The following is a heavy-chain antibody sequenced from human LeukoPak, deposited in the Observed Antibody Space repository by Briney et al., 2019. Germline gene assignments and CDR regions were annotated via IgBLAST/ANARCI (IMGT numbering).Heavy chain of an antibody. D-gene: IGHD3-9*01. Sequence: SETLSLTCAVYGGSFSGYYWSWIRQPPVKGLEWIGEINHSGITNYNPSLKSRVTISVDTSKNQFSLKLSSVTAADTAVYYCARGARYDILTGYYKDIYYYYNYLDVCGKGTTVTVSS. CDR1: GGSFSGYY. CDR3: ARGARYDILTGYYKDIYYYYNYLDV. V-gene: IGHV4-34*01. J-gene: IGHJ6*03. CDR2: INHSGIT.